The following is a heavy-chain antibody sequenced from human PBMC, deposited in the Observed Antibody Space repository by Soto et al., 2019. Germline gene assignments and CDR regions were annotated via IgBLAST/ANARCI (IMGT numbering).Heavy chain of an antibody. CDR1: GFTFSNTW. CDR2: IKSKTDGGTT. D-gene: IGHD3-22*01. CDR3: TTTTGYYDSSGYYIVYYYYGMDV. V-gene: IGHV3-15*01. J-gene: IGHJ6*02. Sequence: GGSLRLSCVASGFTFSNTWMTWVRQVPGKGLEWVGRIKSKTDGGTTDYAAPVKGRFTISRDDSKNTLYLQMNSLKTEDTAVYYCTTTTGYYDSSGYYIVYYYYGMDVWGQGTTVTVSS.